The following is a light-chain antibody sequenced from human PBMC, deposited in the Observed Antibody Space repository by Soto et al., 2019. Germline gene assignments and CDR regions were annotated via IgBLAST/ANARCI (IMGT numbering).Light chain of an antibody. Sequence: EIVMTQSPATLSVSPGERATLSCRASQSVNSDLAWYQQKPGQAPRLLIYDASTRATGIQARFSGVGAGTEFTLTISSLQSEDVAVYYCQQYNNWPPLTFGGGTKVEI. CDR2: DAS. J-gene: IGKJ4*01. V-gene: IGKV3-15*01. CDR1: QSVNSD. CDR3: QQYNNWPPLT.